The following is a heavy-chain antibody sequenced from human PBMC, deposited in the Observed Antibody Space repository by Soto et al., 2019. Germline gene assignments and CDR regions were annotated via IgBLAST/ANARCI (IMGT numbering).Heavy chain of an antibody. Sequence: KTSETLSLTCTVSGGSVTSGSYYWNWIRQPPGKGLEWIGYIYYTGSTNYNPSLKSRVTISADTSKNQFSLKLNSVTAADTAVYYCARLEMATDYWGQGILVTVSS. V-gene: IGHV4-61*01. CDR3: ARLEMATDY. D-gene: IGHD5-12*01. CDR2: IYYTGST. J-gene: IGHJ4*02. CDR1: GGSVTSGSYY.